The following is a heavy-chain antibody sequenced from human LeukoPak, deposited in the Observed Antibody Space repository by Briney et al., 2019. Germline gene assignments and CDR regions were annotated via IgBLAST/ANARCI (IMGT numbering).Heavy chain of an antibody. V-gene: IGHV4-59*01. CDR3: ARDTGNPRYYYGMDV. D-gene: IGHD2/OR15-2a*01. CDR1: GGSISSYY. Sequence: SETLSLTCTVSGGSISSYYWSWIRQPRGKGLEWIGYIYYSGSTNYNPSLKSRVTISVGTSKNQFSLKLSSVTAADTAVYYCARDTGNPRYYYGMDVWGQGTTVTVSS. CDR2: IYYSGST. J-gene: IGHJ6*02.